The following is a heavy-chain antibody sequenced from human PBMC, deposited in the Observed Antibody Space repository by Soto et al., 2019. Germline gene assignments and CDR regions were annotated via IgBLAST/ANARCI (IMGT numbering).Heavy chain of an antibody. D-gene: IGHD3-22*01. V-gene: IGHV1-69*12. Sequence: QVQLVQSGAEVKKPGSSVKVSCKASGGTFSTYAISWVRQAPGQGLEWMGGIIPKFGTANYAQKFQGRVTITADESTSXAXXEXXXXXSXXXXXXXXAXXYYYDSXGVXYYYYGMDVWGQGTTVTVSS. CDR1: GGTFSTYA. J-gene: IGHJ6*02. CDR2: IIPKFGTA. CDR3: AXXYYYDSXGVXYYYYGMDV.